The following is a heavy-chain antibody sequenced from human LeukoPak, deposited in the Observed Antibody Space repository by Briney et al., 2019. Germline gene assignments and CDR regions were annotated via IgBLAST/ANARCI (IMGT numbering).Heavy chain of an antibody. CDR1: KFTFSAYA. Sequence: GGSLRLSCAASKFTFSAYAMTWVRQAPGKGLEWVSTISSSSGDTYYADSVKGRFTISKDNFKNTLYLQMNSLRAEDTAVYYRARDGYSINGVCPVGIDYWGQGTLVTVSS. V-gene: IGHV3-23*01. CDR3: ARDGYSINGVCPVGIDY. D-gene: IGHD2-8*01. CDR2: ISSSSGDT. J-gene: IGHJ4*02.